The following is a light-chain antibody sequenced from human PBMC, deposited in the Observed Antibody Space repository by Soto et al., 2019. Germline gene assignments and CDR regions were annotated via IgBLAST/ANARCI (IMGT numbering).Light chain of an antibody. CDR3: QQYSASPSIT. J-gene: IGKJ5*01. CDR1: QSITNY. V-gene: IGKV3-20*01. Sequence: EIVLTQAPATLCFSPGARATLSCXXSQSITNYLAWYQQKPGQAPRLLIYGASTRSTGVPDRFSGSGSGTDFTLTIRRLEPEDFAVYYCQQYSASPSITFGQGTRLEIK. CDR2: GAS.